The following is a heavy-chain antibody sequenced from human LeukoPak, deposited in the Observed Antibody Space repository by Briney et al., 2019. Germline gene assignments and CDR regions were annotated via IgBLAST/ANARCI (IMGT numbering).Heavy chain of an antibody. V-gene: IGHV4-61*01. J-gene: IGHJ6*02. Sequence: PSETLSLTCTVSGDSISSTTYFWDWIRQPPGKGLEWIGYIYYSGSTNYNPSLKSRVTISVDTSKNQFSLKLSSVTAADTAVYYCARDPEGATHYYYGMDVWGQGTTVTVSS. CDR1: GDSISSTTYF. CDR3: ARDPEGATHYYYGMDV. CDR2: IYYSGST. D-gene: IGHD1-26*01.